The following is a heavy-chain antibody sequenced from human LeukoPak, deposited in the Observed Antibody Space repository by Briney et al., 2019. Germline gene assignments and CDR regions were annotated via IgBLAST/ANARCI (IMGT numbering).Heavy chain of an antibody. J-gene: IGHJ4*02. CDR3: ANGLGLGSYLDNNDY. CDR1: GFTFSSYW. Sequence: GGSLRLACAASGFTFSSYWMSWVRQAPGKGLEWMANIKQDGSEKYYVDSVKGRFTISRDNAKNSLYLQMNSLRAEDTAVYYCANGLGLGSYLDNNDYWGQGTLVTVSS. CDR2: IKQDGSEK. D-gene: IGHD1-26*01. V-gene: IGHV3-7*01.